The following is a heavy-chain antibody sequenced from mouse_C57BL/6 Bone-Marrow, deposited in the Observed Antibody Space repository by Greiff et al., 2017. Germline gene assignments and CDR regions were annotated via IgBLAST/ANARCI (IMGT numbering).Heavy chain of an antibody. J-gene: IGHJ2*01. CDR2: ISSGGSYT. CDR3: ARRGTSRYFDY. CDR1: GFTFSSYG. D-gene: IGHD2-14*01. V-gene: IGHV5-6*01. Sequence: EVQRVESGGDLVKPGGSLKLSCAASGFTFSSYGMSWVRQTPDKRLEWVATISSGGSYTYYPDSVKGRFTISRDNAKNTLYLQMSSLKSEDTAMYYCARRGTSRYFDYWGQGTTLTVSS.